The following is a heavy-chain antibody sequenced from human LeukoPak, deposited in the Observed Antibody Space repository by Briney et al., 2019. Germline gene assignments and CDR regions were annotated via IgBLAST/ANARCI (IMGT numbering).Heavy chain of an antibody. V-gene: IGHV4-39*01. Sequence: PSETLSLTCTVSGGSINSSSYYWGWIRQPPGKGLEWIGSIYYSGSTYYNPSLKSRVTISVDMSKNQFSLKLRSVTAADTAVYYCARHLWTVSHCDCWGQGTLVTVSS. CDR2: IYYSGST. J-gene: IGHJ4*02. D-gene: IGHD3/OR15-3a*01. CDR1: GGSINSSSYY. CDR3: ARHLWTVSHCDC.